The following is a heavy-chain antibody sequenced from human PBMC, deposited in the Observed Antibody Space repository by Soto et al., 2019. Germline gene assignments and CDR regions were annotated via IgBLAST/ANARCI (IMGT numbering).Heavy chain of an antibody. D-gene: IGHD2-21*02. CDR2: INHSGST. CDR3: ARYPKPEIVVVTTMPYAFDI. J-gene: IGHJ3*02. V-gene: IGHV4-34*01. Sequence: QVQLQQWGAGLLKPSETLSLTCAVYGGSFSGYYWSWIRQPPGKGLEWIGEINHSGSTNYNPSLKSRVTISVDTSKNQFSLKLSSVTAADTAVYYGARYPKPEIVVVTTMPYAFDIWGQGTMVTVSS. CDR1: GGSFSGYY.